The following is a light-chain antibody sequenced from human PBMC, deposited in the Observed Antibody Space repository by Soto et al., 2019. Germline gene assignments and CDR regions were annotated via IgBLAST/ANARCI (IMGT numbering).Light chain of an antibody. V-gene: IGLV2-23*02. Sequence: QSALTQPASVSGSPGQSITISSTGTSSDVGSYNLVSWYQQHPGKAPKLMISEVTKRPSGVSNRFSGSKSGNTASLTISGLQAEDETDYYCCSYAGTSTYYVFGTGTKLTVL. CDR2: EVT. CDR3: CSYAGTSTYYV. CDR1: SSDVGSYNL. J-gene: IGLJ1*01.